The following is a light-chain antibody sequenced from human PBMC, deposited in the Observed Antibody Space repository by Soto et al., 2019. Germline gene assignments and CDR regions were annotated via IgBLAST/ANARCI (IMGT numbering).Light chain of an antibody. V-gene: IGKV3-15*01. CDR2: GAS. J-gene: IGKJ1*01. CDR3: QQYNNGHPDRT. CDR1: QSVSSN. Sequence: EIVMTQSPATLSVSPGERATLSCRASQSVSSNLAWYQQKPGQAPRLLIYGASTRATGIPARFSGSGSGTEINLTISSLQSEDFAIYFCQQYNNGHPDRTFGQGTKVEIK.